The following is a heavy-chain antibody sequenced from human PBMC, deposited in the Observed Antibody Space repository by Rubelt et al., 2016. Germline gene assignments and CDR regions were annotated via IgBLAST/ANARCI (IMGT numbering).Heavy chain of an antibody. CDR1: GFTLNNYW. D-gene: IGHD3-10*01. Sequence: GFTLNNYWMHWVRQAPGKGLVWVSEIKYDGSATNYADSVKGRFTISRDSAMSTLYLQMNSLRVEDTAVYYCARVSRGSGLDPWGQGTLVTVSS. CDR2: IKYDGSAT. CDR3: ARVSRGSGLDP. J-gene: IGHJ5*02. V-gene: IGHV3-74*01.